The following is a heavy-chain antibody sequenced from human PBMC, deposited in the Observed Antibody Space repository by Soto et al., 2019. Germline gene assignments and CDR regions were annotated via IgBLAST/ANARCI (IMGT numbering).Heavy chain of an antibody. CDR1: GFTFSSYA. CDR2: LSYDGSNK. J-gene: IGHJ4*02. V-gene: IGHV3-30-3*01. CDR3: ARPATYYDSSGYYFLGFDY. D-gene: IGHD3-22*01. Sequence: QVQLVESGGGVVQPGRSLRLSCAASGFTFSSYAMHWVRQAPGKGLEWVAVLSYDGSNKYYADSVKGRFTISRDNSKNTLYLQMNSLRAEDTAVYYCARPATYYDSSGYYFLGFDYWGQGTLVTVSS.